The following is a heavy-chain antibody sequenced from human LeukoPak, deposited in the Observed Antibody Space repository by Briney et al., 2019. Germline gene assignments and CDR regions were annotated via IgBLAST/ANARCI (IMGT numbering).Heavy chain of an antibody. CDR3: AKQSTVGYSSGWYSN. CDR1: GFTFSNYG. J-gene: IGHJ4*02. CDR2: ISFDGSNK. D-gene: IGHD6-19*01. Sequence: GGSLRLSCAASGFTFSNYGMHWVRQAPGKGLEWVALISFDGSNKYDADSVKGRFTISRDNSKNTLYLQMNSLRAEDTAVYYCAKQSTVGYSSGWYSNWGQGTLVTVSS. V-gene: IGHV3-30*18.